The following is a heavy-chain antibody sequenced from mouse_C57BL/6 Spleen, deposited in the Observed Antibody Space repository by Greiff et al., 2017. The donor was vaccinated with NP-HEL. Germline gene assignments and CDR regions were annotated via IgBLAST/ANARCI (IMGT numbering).Heavy chain of an antibody. J-gene: IGHJ4*01. D-gene: IGHD2-3*01. Sequence: VQLQQSGPELVKPGASVKIPCKASGYTFTDYNMDWVKQSHGKSLEWIGDINPNNGGTIYNQKFKGKATLTVDKSSSTAYMELRSLTSEDTAVYYCARMRWLLLYAMDYWGQGTSVTVSS. CDR1: GYTFTDYN. V-gene: IGHV1-18*01. CDR3: ARMRWLLLYAMDY. CDR2: INPNNGGT.